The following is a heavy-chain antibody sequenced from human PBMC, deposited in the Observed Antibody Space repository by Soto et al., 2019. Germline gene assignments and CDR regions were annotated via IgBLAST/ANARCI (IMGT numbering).Heavy chain of an antibody. V-gene: IGHV3-23*01. Sequence: EVQLLESGGGLVQPGGSLRLSCVASGFTFSSYAVSWVRQAPGKGLEWVSAISGSGGSTYYADSVKGRFTISRDNSKNTVFLQVNSLRAEDTAVYYCAKDRAGELRFLEWLPSPMDVWGQGTTVTVSS. J-gene: IGHJ6*02. D-gene: IGHD3-3*01. CDR3: AKDRAGELRFLEWLPSPMDV. CDR2: ISGSGGST. CDR1: GFTFSSYA.